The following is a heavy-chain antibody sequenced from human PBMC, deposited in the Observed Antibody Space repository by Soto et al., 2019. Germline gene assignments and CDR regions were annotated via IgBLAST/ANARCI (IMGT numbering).Heavy chain of an antibody. CDR1: GGSISSSSYY. CDR3: ARHDWGGYSSYYYYMDV. J-gene: IGHJ6*03. D-gene: IGHD1-26*01. V-gene: IGHV4-39*01. Sequence: SETLSLTCTVSGGSISSSSYYWGWIRQPPGKGLEWIGSIYYSGSTYYNPSLKSRVTISVDTSKNQFSLKLSSVTAADTAVYYCARHDWGGYSSYYYYMDVWGKGTTVT. CDR2: IYYSGST.